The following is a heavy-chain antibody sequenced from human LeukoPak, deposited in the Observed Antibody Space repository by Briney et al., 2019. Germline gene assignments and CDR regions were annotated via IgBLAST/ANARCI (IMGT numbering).Heavy chain of an antibody. CDR3: ARDGDHHNLLDY. D-gene: IGHD1-1*01. V-gene: IGHV3-7*01. J-gene: IGHJ4*02. CDR2: IKQVGGEE. Sequence: GGSLRLSCGASGFAIRRYWMSGVAQARGKGLVREAQIKQVGGEEDYVASVEGGFTISRDNAKKSIYLQMNSLRVEDTAVYFCARDGDHHNLLDYWGQGTLVTVSS. CDR1: GFAIRRYW.